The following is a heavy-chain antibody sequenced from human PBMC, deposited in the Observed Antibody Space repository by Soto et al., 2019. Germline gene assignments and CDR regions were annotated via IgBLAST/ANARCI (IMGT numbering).Heavy chain of an antibody. D-gene: IGHD6-19*01. J-gene: IGHJ4*02. Sequence: GESLKISCKGSGYNFTSYWIIWVRQMPGKGLEWMGNIDPTDSFTNYSPSFQGHVTISTDKSMSTAYLQWGTPKASDTAIYYCARRLSTGWFFDFWGQGTLVTVSS. V-gene: IGHV5-10-1*01. CDR3: ARRLSTGWFFDF. CDR1: GYNFTSYW. CDR2: IDPTDSFT.